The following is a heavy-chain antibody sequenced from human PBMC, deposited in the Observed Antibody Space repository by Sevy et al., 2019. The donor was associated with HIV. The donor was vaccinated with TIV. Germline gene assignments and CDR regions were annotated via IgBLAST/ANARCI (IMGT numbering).Heavy chain of an antibody. CDR2: IKQDGSEK. J-gene: IGHJ6*02. Sequence: GGSLRLSCAASGFTFSSYWMSWVRQAPGKGLEWVANIKQDGSEKYYVDSVKGRFTISRDNAKNSLYLQMNSLGAEDTAVYYCARERFGVVNGYYYYYGMDVWGQGTTVTVSS. V-gene: IGHV3-7*01. CDR1: GFTFSSYW. D-gene: IGHD3-3*01. CDR3: ARERFGVVNGYYYYYGMDV.